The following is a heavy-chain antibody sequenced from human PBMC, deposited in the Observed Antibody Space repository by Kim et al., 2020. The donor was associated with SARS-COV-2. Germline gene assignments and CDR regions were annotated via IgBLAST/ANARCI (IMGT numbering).Heavy chain of an antibody. Sequence: SETLSLTCAVYGGSFSGYYWSWIRQPPGKGLEWIGEINHSGSTNYNPSLKSRVTISVDTSKNQFSLKLSSVTAADTAVYYCARRASMIVSVGFDYWGQGTLVTVSS. CDR1: GGSFSGYY. CDR3: ARRASMIVSVGFDY. CDR2: INHSGST. J-gene: IGHJ4*02. D-gene: IGHD3-22*01. V-gene: IGHV4-34*01.